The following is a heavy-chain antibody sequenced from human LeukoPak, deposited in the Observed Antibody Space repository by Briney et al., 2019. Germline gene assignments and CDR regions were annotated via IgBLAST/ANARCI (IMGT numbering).Heavy chain of an antibody. J-gene: IGHJ5*02. CDR2: ISYDGSNK. CDR1: GFSFSSYA. V-gene: IGHV3-30*04. CDR3: AKDYSSGWYESWFDP. D-gene: IGHD6-19*01. Sequence: GGSLRLSCAASGFSFSSYAMHWVRQAPGKGLEWVEVISYDGSNKYYADSVKGRFTISRDNTKNTLYLQMNSLRGEDTAVYYCAKDYSSGWYESWFDPWGQGTLVAVSS.